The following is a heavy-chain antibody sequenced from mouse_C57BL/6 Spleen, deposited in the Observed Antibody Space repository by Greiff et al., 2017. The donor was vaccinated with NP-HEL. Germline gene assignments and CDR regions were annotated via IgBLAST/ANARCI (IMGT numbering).Heavy chain of an antibody. V-gene: IGHV5-4*03. D-gene: IGHD1-2*01. CDR2: ISDGGSYT. CDR3: ARATAGTWFAY. J-gene: IGHJ3*01. Sequence: EVKLVESGGGLVKPGGSLKLSCAASGFTFSSYAMSWVRQTPEKRLEWVATISDGGSYTYYPDNVKGRFTISRDNAKNNLYLQMGHLKAEDTAMYYGARATAGTWFAYWGQGTLVTVSA. CDR1: GFTFSSYA.